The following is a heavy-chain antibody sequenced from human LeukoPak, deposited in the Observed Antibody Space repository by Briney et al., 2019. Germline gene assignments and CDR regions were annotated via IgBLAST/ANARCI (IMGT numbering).Heavy chain of an antibody. CDR1: GFSVTNNY. Sequence: GGSVRHSCAVSGFSVTNNYMSWVRQAPGKGLEWVSVFYVGGATYYADSVKGRFTISRDNSENTLYLQMKSLRAEDTAVYYCASSEAVAGPGNFDDCSEGTLVTVSS. CDR2: FYVGGAT. D-gene: IGHD6-19*01. CDR3: ASSEAVAGPGNFDD. J-gene: IGHJ4*02. V-gene: IGHV3-53*01.